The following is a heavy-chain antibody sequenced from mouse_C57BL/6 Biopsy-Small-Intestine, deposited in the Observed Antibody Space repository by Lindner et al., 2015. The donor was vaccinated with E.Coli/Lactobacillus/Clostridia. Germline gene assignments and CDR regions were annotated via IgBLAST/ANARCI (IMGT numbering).Heavy chain of an antibody. CDR2: ITYSGTT. CDR1: GYSITSDY. J-gene: IGHJ2*01. V-gene: IGHV3-8*01. D-gene: IGHD4-1*01. Sequence: VQLQESGPGLAKPSQTLSLTCSVTGYSITSDYWNWIRKFPGNELEYMGYITYSGTTYYSPSLKSRISITRDTSENQYYLQLNSVTSEDTATYYCATGTGYFDYWGQGTTLTVSS. CDR3: ATGTGYFDY.